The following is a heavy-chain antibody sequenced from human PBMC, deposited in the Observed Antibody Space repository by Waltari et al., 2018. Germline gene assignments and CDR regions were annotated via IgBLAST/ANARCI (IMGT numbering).Heavy chain of an antibody. CDR3: ARDDHGDYEYYGMDV. CDR2: FWYDGSNK. J-gene: IGHJ6*02. V-gene: IGHV3-33*01. Sequence: QVQLVESGGGVVQPGRSLRLSCAASGFGLKNCGLPWVRQAPGKGLESVAVFWYDGSNKFYAESVKGRFTISRDNSENTVYLQMKSLRVEDTAVYYCARDDHGDYEYYGMDVWGPGTTVTVSS. CDR1: GFGLKNCG. D-gene: IGHD4-17*01.